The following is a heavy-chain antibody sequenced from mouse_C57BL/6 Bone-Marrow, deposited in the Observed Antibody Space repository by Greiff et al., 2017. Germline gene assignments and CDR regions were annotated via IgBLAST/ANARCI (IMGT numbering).Heavy chain of an antibody. J-gene: IGHJ4*01. CDR2: IRSKSNNYAT. D-gene: IGHD2-2*01. Sequence: EVQLVESGGGLVQPKGSLKLSCAASGFSFNTYAMNWVRQAPGKGLEWVARIRSKSNNYATYYADSVKDRFTISRDDSESMLHLQLNNLNTDDTAMYYCVRFLYVYDYAMDYWGQGTSVTVSS. CDR1: GFSFNTYA. V-gene: IGHV10-1*01. CDR3: VRFLYVYDYAMDY.